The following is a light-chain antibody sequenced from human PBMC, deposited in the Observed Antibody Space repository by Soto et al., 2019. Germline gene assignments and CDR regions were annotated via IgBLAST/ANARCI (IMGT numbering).Light chain of an antibody. CDR1: SSDVGSVYNY. CDR3: CSFTTTSTYV. V-gene: IGLV2-14*03. J-gene: IGLJ1*01. CDR2: DVS. Sequence: QSALTQPASVSGSPGQSITISCTGTSSDVGSVYNYVSWYQQHPGKAPKLMIYDVSNRPSGVSDRFSGSKSGNTAPLTISGLQAEDEADYYCCSFTTTSTYVFGTGTKVTVL.